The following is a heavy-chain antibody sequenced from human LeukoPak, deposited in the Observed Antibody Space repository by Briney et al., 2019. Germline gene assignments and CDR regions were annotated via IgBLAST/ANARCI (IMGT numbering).Heavy chain of an antibody. Sequence: PGGSLRLSCAASGFTFSSYAMSWVRQAPGKGLEWVSGISGRGGSTYYADSVKGRFTISRDNSKSTLYLQMNSLRGEDTAVYYCAKETREVVAVRWGDYWGQGTLVTVSS. CDR2: ISGRGGST. V-gene: IGHV3-23*01. J-gene: IGHJ4*02. CDR3: AKETREVVAVRWGDY. CDR1: GFTFSSYA. D-gene: IGHD2-15*01.